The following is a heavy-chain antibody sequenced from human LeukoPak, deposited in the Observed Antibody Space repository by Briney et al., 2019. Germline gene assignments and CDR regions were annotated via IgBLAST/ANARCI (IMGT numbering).Heavy chain of an antibody. D-gene: IGHD2-21*02. CDR3: ASGAIVVVTRLRYYYGMDV. Sequence: ASVKVSCKAFGYTFTSYGISWVRQAPGQGLEWMGWISAYNGNTNYAQKLQGRVTMTTDTSTSTAYMELRSLRSDDTAVYYCASGAIVVVTRLRYYYGMDVWGQGTTVTVSS. J-gene: IGHJ6*02. V-gene: IGHV1-18*01. CDR2: ISAYNGNT. CDR1: GYTFTSYG.